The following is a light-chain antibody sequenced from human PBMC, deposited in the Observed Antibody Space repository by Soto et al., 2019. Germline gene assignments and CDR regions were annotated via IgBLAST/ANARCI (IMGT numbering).Light chain of an antibody. CDR1: SSDVGKCNF. Sequence: QSALTQPASVSGSPGQSITISCTGTSSDVGKCNFVSWYRQHPGKAPKLIIFEVTKRPSGVSNRFSGSKSGNTASLTISGLQAEDEADYYCCLYGGSSNYVVFGGGTKLTVL. CDR3: CLYGGSSNYVV. V-gene: IGLV2-23*02. CDR2: EVT. J-gene: IGLJ2*01.